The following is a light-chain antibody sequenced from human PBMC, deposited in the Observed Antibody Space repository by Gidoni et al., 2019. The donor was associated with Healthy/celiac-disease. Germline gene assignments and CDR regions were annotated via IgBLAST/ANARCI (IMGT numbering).Light chain of an antibody. CDR2: AVS. V-gene: IGLV2-14*03. CDR3: SSYTSSSPLGV. CDR1: SSDVVGYTY. Sequence: QSALPQPASVSGSPGQSITISCTGTSSDVVGYTYVSWYQQHPGKAPKLIIFAVSNRPSGVSNRFSGSKSGNTASLTISGLQAEDEANYYCSSYTSSSPLGVFGGGTQLTVL. J-gene: IGLJ2*01.